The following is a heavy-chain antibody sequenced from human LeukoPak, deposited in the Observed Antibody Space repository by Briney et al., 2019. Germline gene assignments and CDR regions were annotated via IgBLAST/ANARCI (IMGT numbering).Heavy chain of an antibody. Sequence: PGGTLRLSCTASGFTFSNYAMSWVRQAPGKGLEWVSSINNSGSSTYYADSVKGRFTISRDNSKNTLYLQMNRLRAEDTAVYYCARGQWLQSYHYMDVWGKGTTVTVSS. V-gene: IGHV3-23*01. CDR3: ARGQWLQSYHYMDV. CDR1: GFTFSNYA. CDR2: INNSGSST. J-gene: IGHJ6*03. D-gene: IGHD5-18*01.